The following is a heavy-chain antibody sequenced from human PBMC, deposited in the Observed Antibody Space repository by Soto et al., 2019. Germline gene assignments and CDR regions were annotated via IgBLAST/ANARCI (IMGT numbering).Heavy chain of an antibody. D-gene: IGHD1-26*01. CDR2: INPNSGGT. CDR3: ARGRWELRGGLLVY. Sequence: ASVKVSCKASGYTFTGYYMHWVRQAPGQGLEWMGWINPNSGGTNYAQKFQGRVTMTRDTSISTAHMELSRLRSDDTAVYYCARGRWELRGGLLVYWGQGTLVTVSS. J-gene: IGHJ4*02. CDR1: GYTFTGYY. V-gene: IGHV1-2*02.